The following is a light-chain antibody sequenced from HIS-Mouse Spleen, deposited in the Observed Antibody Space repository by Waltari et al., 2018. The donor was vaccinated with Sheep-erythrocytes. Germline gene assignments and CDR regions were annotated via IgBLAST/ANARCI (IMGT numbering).Light chain of an antibody. CDR3: CSYAGSSTPWV. V-gene: IGLV2-23*01. Sequence: QSALTQPASVSGSPGQSIPISCTGTSSHVGSYTLVSWYQQHPGKAPKLMIYEGSKRPSGVSSRFSGSKSGNTASLTISGLQAEDEADYYCCSYAGSSTPWVFGGGTKLTVL. J-gene: IGLJ3*02. CDR2: EGS. CDR1: SSHVGSYTL.